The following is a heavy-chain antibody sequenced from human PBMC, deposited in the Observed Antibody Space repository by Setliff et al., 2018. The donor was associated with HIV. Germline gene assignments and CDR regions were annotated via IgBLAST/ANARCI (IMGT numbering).Heavy chain of an antibody. Sequence: TSETLSLTCAVYGGSFSAYYWNWIRQPPDKGLEWIGEITHSGSTNYNPSLKSRVTISVDTSKNQFSLKLSSVTAADTAVYYCARGRCSGSSCYSARYYFDYWGQGTLVTVSS. D-gene: IGHD2-15*01. CDR2: ITHSGST. J-gene: IGHJ4*02. CDR3: ARGRCSGSSCYSARYYFDY. V-gene: IGHV4-34*01. CDR1: GGSFSAYY.